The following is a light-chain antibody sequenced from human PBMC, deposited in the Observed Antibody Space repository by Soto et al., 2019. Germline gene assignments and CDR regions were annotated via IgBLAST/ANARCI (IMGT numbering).Light chain of an antibody. CDR1: KLGDKY. J-gene: IGLJ2*01. Sequence: SYELTQPPSVSVSPGQTASITCSGDKLGDKYACWYQQKPGQSPVLVIYQVSKRPSGIPERFSGFNSGNTATLTISGTQAMDEADYYCQAWDSSTVVFGGGTKLTVL. V-gene: IGLV3-1*01. CDR2: QVS. CDR3: QAWDSSTVV.